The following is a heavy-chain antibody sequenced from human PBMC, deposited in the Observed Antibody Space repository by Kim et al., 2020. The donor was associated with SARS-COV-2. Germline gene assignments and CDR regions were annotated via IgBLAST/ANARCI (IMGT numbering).Heavy chain of an antibody. CDR2: INTNTGNP. D-gene: IGHD2-2*01. CDR1: GYTFSSNA. V-gene: IGHV7-4-1*02. CDR3: AAWRPPDSVYCSTSSCQVIYYVGE. Sequence: ASVKVSCKASGYTFSSNAMNWVRQAPGQGPEWMGWINTNTGNPTYAQGFAGRYVFSLDTSVSTAYLQINNLKAEDSAVYYCAAWRPPDSVYCSTSSCQVIYYVGEWGQGTLVTVS. J-gene: IGHJ4*02.